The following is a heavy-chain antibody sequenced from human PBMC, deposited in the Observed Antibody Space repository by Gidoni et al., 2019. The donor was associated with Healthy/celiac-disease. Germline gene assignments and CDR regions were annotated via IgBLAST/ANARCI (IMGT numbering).Heavy chain of an antibody. Sequence: QVQLQESGPGLVQPSETLSLTCTVSGGSISSYYWSWIRQPPGKGREWLVYIYYSGSTNYNPSLKSRVTISVDTSKNQFSLELSSVTAADTAVYYCARAGSGSYLVDYWGQGTLVTVSS. CDR2: IYYSGST. V-gene: IGHV4-59*01. J-gene: IGHJ4*02. CDR1: GGSISSYY. CDR3: ARAGSGSYLVDY. D-gene: IGHD1-26*01.